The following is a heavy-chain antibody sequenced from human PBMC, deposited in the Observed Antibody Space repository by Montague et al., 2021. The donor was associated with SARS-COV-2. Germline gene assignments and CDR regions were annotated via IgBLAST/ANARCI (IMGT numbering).Heavy chain of an antibody. V-gene: IGHV3-9*01. CDR3: ATIAAVATGDY. CDR1: GFTFDDYA. CDR2: ISWNSGSI. D-gene: IGHD6-13*01. J-gene: IGHJ4*02. Sequence: SLRLSCAASGFTFDDYAMHWVRQAPGKGLEWVSGISWNSGSIGYADSVKGRFTISRDNAKNSLYLQMNSLRAEDTAVYYCATIAAVATGDYWGQGTLVTVSS.